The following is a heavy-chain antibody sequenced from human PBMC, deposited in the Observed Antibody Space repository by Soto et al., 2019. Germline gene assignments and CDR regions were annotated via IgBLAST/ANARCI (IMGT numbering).Heavy chain of an antibody. CDR2: IIPILGIA. V-gene: IGHV1-69*02. CDR1: GGTFSSYT. Sequence: QVQLVQSGAEVKKPGSSVKVSCKASGGTFSSYTISWVRQAPGQGLEWMGRIIPILGIANYAQKFQGRVTITADKSTSTAYMELSSLRSEDTAVYYCARAYYGSGSHRGHYYGMDVWGQGTTVTVSS. J-gene: IGHJ6*02. D-gene: IGHD3-10*01. CDR3: ARAYYGSGSHRGHYYGMDV.